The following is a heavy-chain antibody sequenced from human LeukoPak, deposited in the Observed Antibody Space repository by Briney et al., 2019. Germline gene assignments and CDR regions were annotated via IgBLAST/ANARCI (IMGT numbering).Heavy chain of an antibody. CDR1: GYTFTRYF. Sequence: ASVKVSCKASGYTFTRYFMNWVRQAPGQGLEWMGRINPNNGGTNYAQNFQVRVTMTRDTSISTAYMELSRLRSEDTAVYYCARVGDGLNNAFDIWGQGTMVTVSS. D-gene: IGHD5-24*01. CDR2: INPNNGGT. J-gene: IGHJ3*02. V-gene: IGHV1-2*06. CDR3: ARVGDGLNNAFDI.